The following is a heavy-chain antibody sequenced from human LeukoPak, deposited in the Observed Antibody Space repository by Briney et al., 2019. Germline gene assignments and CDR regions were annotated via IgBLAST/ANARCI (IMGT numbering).Heavy chain of an antibody. CDR1: GFTFSSYS. CDR2: ISSSSSYI. CDR3: ASAIKVGATRDY. V-gene: IGHV3-21*01. Sequence: GGSLRLSCAASGFTFSSYSMNWVRQAPGKGLEWVSSISSSSSYIYYADSVKGRFTISRDNAKNSLYLQMNSLRAEDTAVYYCASAIKVGATRDYWGQGTLVTVSS. J-gene: IGHJ4*02. D-gene: IGHD1-26*01.